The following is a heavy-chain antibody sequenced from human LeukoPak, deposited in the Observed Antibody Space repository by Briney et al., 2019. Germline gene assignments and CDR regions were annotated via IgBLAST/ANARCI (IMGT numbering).Heavy chain of an antibody. CDR2: IYYSGST. V-gene: IGHV4-39*01. Sequence: SETLSLTCTVSGGSISSSSYYWGWIRQPPGKGLEWIGSIYYSGSTYYNPSLKSRVTISVDTSKNQFSLKLSSVTAADTAVYYCARAPLHSYYDSRGYYENWGQGTLVTVSS. CDR1: GGSISSSSYY. J-gene: IGHJ4*02. CDR3: ARAPLHSYYDSRGYYEN. D-gene: IGHD3-22*01.